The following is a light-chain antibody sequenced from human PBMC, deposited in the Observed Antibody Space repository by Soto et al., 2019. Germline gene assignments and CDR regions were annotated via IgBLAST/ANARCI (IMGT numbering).Light chain of an antibody. CDR1: QSVSSNY. V-gene: IGKV3-20*01. J-gene: IGKJ3*01. CDR2: GAS. CDR3: QQYGSSPFT. Sequence: IVWTKSTGTLSWSPGERATLSSRACQSVSSNYLAWYQQKPGQAPRLLIYGASSRATGIPDRFSGSGSGTDFTLTISRLEPEDFAVYYCQQYGSSPFTFGPGTKVDIK.